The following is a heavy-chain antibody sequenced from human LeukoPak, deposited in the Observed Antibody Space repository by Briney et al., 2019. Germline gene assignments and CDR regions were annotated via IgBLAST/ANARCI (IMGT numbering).Heavy chain of an antibody. CDR2: ISSSGSTI. CDR3: ARVENVDIVATRPRLWSPPYDG. CDR1: GFTFSSYE. Sequence: GGSLRLSCAASGFTFSSYEMNWVRQAPGKGLEWVSYISSSGSTIYYADSVKGRFTISRDNAKNSLYLQMNSLRAEDTAVYYCARVENVDIVATRPRLWSPPYDGWGQGTLVTVSS. D-gene: IGHD5-12*01. V-gene: IGHV3-48*03. J-gene: IGHJ4*02.